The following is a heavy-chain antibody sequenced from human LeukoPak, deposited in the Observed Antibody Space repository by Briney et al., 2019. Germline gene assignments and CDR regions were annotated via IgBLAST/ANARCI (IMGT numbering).Heavy chain of an antibody. CDR3: ARVLWWSKYYFDY. J-gene: IGHJ4*02. D-gene: IGHD2-21*01. CDR2: ISNSGETT. CDR1: GFTFTNYA. Sequence: GGSLRLSCAASGFTFTNYAMSWVRQAPGKGLDFVSSISNSGETTNYADSVKGRFTISRDNSKNTLYLQMNSLRAEDTAVYYCARVLWWSKYYFDYWGQGTLVTVSS. V-gene: IGHV3-23*01.